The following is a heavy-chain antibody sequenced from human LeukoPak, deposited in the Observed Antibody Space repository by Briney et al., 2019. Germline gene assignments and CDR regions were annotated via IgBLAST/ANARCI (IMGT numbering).Heavy chain of an antibody. Sequence: GGSLRLSCAASGFTFSDYWMAWVRQAPGKGLEWMANIKQDGSVKYYVDAVKGRFTISRDNAKNSLYLQMNSLRAEDTAVYYCARDQWYGGYDYWGQGTLVTVSS. J-gene: IGHJ4*02. CDR2: IKQDGSVK. V-gene: IGHV3-7*01. CDR3: ARDQWYGGYDY. D-gene: IGHD5-12*01. CDR1: GFTFSDYW.